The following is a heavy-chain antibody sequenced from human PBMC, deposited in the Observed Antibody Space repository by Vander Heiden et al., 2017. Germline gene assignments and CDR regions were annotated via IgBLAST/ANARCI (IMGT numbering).Heavy chain of an antibody. D-gene: IGHD5-18*01. CDR2: ISSSSSFI. J-gene: IGHJ6*02. Sequence: EVQLVESGGGLVKPGGSLRLSCAASGLAFGPHTMNWVRQAPGKGLEWVSSISSSSSFIYYADSLKGRFTISRDNAENSLYLQINSLRAEDTAVYYCAREGGNIYYYYAMDVWGQGTTVTVSS. CDR3: AREGGNIYYYYAMDV. CDR1: GLAFGPHT. V-gene: IGHV3-21*01.